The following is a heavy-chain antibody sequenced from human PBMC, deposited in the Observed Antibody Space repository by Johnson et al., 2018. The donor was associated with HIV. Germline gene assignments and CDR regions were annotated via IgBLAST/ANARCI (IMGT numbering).Heavy chain of an antibody. CDR3: ARDKFMFLENPVDAFDV. CDR1: GFTVSSNY. D-gene: IGHD3-3*01. CDR2: IYSGGST. V-gene: IGHV3-66*01. J-gene: IGHJ3*01. Sequence: VLLVESGGGLVQPGGSLRLSCAASGFTVSSNYMSWVRQAPGKGLEWVSVIYSGGSTYYADSVKGRFTISRDNSKNTLYLQMNSLRAEDTAVYYCARDKFMFLENPVDAFDVWGQGTMVTVSS.